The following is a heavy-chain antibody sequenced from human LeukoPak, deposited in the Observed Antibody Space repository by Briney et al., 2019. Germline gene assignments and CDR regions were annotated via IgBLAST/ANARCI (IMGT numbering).Heavy chain of an antibody. CDR3: ARVMVRGVIITGRLGY. CDR2: MNPNSGNT. V-gene: IGHV1-8*01. J-gene: IGHJ4*02. Sequence: ASVKVSCKASGYTFTSYGINWVRQATGQGLEWMGWMNPNSGNTGYAQKFQGRVTMTRNTSISTAYMELSSLRSEDTAVYYCARVMVRGVIITGRLGYWGQGTLVTVSS. D-gene: IGHD3-10*01. CDR1: GYTFTSYG.